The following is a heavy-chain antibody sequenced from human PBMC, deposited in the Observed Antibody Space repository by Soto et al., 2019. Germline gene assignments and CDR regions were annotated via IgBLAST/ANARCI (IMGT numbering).Heavy chain of an antibody. V-gene: IGHV3-7*01. D-gene: IGHD2-15*01. J-gene: IGHJ4*02. CDR1: GFTFSTYW. CDR2: IKQDGSEK. CDR3: VRERISS. Sequence: GGSLRLSCAASGFTFSTYWMTWVRQAPGKGLEWVANIKQDGSEKYYVDSVKGRFTISRDNAKNSLYLQMNSLRVEDTAVYFCVRERISSWGQGTLVTVSS.